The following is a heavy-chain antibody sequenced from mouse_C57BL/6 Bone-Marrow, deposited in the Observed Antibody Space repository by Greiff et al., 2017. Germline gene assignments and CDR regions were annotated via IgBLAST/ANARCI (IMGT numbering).Heavy chain of an antibody. CDR3: ARHPNYYGRSWDY. D-gene: IGHD1-1*01. Sequence: EVMLVESGGDLVKPGGSLKLSCAASGFTFSSYGMSWVRQTPDRRLEWVATISSGGSYTYYPDSVQGRFTISRANAKNTLYLQMSSLKTENTAMYYGARHPNYYGRSWDYWGQGTTLTVSS. V-gene: IGHV5-6*01. CDR1: GFTFSSYG. CDR2: ISSGGSYT. J-gene: IGHJ2*01.